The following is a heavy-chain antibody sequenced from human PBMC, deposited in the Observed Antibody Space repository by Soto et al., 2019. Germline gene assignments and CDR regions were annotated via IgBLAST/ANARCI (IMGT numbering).Heavy chain of an antibody. V-gene: IGHV1-69*19. D-gene: IGHD3-10*01. CDR1: GGTFNTYA. CDR3: AREVQVHTPAFVH. Sequence: QVQLVQSGAEMQKPGSSVKVSCQSSGGTFNTYAMNWVRQAPRQGPEWMGDISPMFGAANYAPKFQARVTITADESTGTSYMQLSSLTSEDTALYFCAREVQVHTPAFVHCGQGTLVTVSS. J-gene: IGHJ4*02. CDR2: ISPMFGAA.